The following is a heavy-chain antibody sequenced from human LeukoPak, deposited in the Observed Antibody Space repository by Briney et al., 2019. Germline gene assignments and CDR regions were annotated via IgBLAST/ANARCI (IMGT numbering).Heavy chain of an antibody. J-gene: IGHJ4*02. CDR1: GFSFNNLG. Sequence: GGSLRLSCAASGFSFNNLGMYWVRQAPGKGLEWVAVIWFDGSNQYYADSVKGRFTISRDNSKNTLFLQMNSLRAEDTAVYYCARDGWLGGSYSIDYWGQGTLVTVSS. V-gene: IGHV3-33*01. D-gene: IGHD1-26*01. CDR3: ARDGWLGGSYSIDY. CDR2: IWFDGSNQ.